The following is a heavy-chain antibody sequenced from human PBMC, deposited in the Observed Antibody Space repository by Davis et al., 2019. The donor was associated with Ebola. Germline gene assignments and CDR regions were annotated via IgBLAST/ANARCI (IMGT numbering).Heavy chain of an antibody. CDR1: GGSIRSDSYY. J-gene: IGHJ6*04. CDR3: ARVGAASGRELDV. CDR2: LYYTGST. D-gene: IGHD3-10*01. Sequence: PSETLSLTCTVSGGSIRSDSYYWSWIRQPAGKGLEWIGYLYYTGSTNYNPSLKSRVTISGDTSKTQFSLRLNSVTAADTAVYYCARVGAASGRELDVWGKGATVTVSS. V-gene: IGHV4-61*10.